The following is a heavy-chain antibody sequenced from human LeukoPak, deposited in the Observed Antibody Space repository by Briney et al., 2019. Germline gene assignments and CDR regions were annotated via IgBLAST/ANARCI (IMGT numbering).Heavy chain of an antibody. V-gene: IGHV1-69*04. Sequence: SVKVSCKASGGTFSSYAISWVRQATGQGLEWMGRIIPILGIANYAQKFQGRVTITADKSTTTVYMEVSSLRSDDTAVYYCARDQKVGVTPYFGMDVWGQGTAVTVSS. D-gene: IGHD1-26*01. CDR1: GGTFSSYA. CDR3: ARDQKVGVTPYFGMDV. CDR2: IIPILGIA. J-gene: IGHJ6*02.